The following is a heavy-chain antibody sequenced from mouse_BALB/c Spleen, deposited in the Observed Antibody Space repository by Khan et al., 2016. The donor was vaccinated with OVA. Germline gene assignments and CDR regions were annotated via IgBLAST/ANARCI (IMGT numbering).Heavy chain of an antibody. J-gene: IGHJ4*01. D-gene: IGHD2-14*01. V-gene: IGHV2-6-5*01. CDR2: IWGGGST. Sequence: VQLEESGPGLVAPSQNLSITCTVSGFSLSDYGVSWIRQPPGKGLEWLGVIWGGGSTYYNSALKSRLNISKDNSKSQVFLKMSSLQSDDTAMFYCAKGVRSYYYTLDYWGQGTSVTVSS. CDR3: AKGVRSYYYTLDY. CDR1: GFSLSDYG.